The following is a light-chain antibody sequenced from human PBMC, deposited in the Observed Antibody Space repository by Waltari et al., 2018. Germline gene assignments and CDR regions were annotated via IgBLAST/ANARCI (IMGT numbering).Light chain of an antibody. CDR2: RHN. J-gene: IGLJ2*01. V-gene: IGLV1-47*01. CDR1: SSNIGSNY. Sequence: QSVLTQPPSASGTPGQRVTISCSGSSSNIGSNYVYWYQQRPGTAPKLLIYRHNQRPPGVPDRFSGSKSGTSASLAISGLRSEDEADYYCAAWDDSLSGVVFGGGTKLTVL. CDR3: AAWDDSLSGVV.